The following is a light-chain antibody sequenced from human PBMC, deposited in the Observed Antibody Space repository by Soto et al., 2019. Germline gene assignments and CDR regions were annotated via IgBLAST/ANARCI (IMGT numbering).Light chain of an antibody. CDR3: HQHSIWPLP. CDR1: QSVGTS. CDR2: DVS. J-gene: IGKJ4*01. Sequence: SPDTLSLSKGERATLSCRASQSVGTSLSWYQQNPGQAPSLLISDVSNRATGIPARFSGSGSRTDFTLTISSLEAEDFAVYYCHQHSIWPLPFGGG. V-gene: IGKV3-11*01.